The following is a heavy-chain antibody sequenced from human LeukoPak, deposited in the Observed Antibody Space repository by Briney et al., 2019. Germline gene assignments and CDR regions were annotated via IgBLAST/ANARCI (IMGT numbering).Heavy chain of an antibody. CDR1: GFTFSTYR. V-gene: IGHV3-21*01. Sequence: GGSLRLSCVGTGFTFSTYRMNWVRQAPGKGLEWVSYIGSSSSYIYYADSVKGRITISRDNAKNSLYLQMNSLRVEDTAVYYCARDKDVYFDYWGQGTLVTVSS. CDR3: ARDKDVYFDY. J-gene: IGHJ4*02. CDR2: IGSSSSYI.